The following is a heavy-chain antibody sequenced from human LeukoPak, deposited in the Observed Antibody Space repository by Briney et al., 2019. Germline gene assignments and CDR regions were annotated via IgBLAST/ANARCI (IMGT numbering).Heavy chain of an antibody. Sequence: GGSLRLSCAASGFTVSSNYMSWVRQAPGKGLEWVSVIYSGGSTYYADSVKGRFTISRDNSKNTLYLQMNSLRVEDTAVYYCAREMTATWYFDIWGRGTLVTVSS. J-gene: IGHJ2*01. V-gene: IGHV3-53*01. CDR2: IYSGGST. CDR3: AREMTATWYFDI. CDR1: GFTVSSNY.